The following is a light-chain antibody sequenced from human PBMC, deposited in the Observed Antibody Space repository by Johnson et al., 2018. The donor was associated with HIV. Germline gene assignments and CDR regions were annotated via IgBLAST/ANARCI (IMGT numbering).Light chain of an antibody. CDR1: SSNIGNNY. Sequence: QPVLTQPPSVSAAPGQKVTISCSGSSSNIGNNYVSWYQQLPGTAPKLLIYENNKRPSGIPDRFSGSKSGTSATLGITGLQTGDEADYCCATWDSSLSTYVFGTGTNVTVL. CDR2: ENN. J-gene: IGLJ1*01. V-gene: IGLV1-51*02. CDR3: ATWDSSLSTYV.